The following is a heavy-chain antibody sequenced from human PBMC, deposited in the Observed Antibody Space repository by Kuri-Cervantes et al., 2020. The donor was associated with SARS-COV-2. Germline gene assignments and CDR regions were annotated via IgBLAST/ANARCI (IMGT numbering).Heavy chain of an antibody. CDR2: TSGSGGST. Sequence: GGSLRLSCAASGFTFSSYAMSWVRQAPGKGLEWVSATSGSGGSTYYTDSVKGRFTISRDNSKNTLYLQMNSLRAEDTAEYYCAKDPRGVVVITTLFDYWGQGTLVTVSS. CDR3: AKDPRGVVVITTLFDY. V-gene: IGHV3-23*01. CDR1: GFTFSSYA. D-gene: IGHD3-22*01. J-gene: IGHJ4*02.